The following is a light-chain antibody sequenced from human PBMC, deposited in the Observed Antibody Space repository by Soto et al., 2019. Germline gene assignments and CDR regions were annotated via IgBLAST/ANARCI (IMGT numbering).Light chain of an antibody. CDR3: PQVKSYPTWT. CDR1: QGISSA. Sequence: AIQLTQSPSSLSASVGDRVTITCRASQGISSALAWYQQKPGKAPKLLIYDASSLESGVPSRLRGSGSGTDFTLTISSLQPEDFATYDCPQVKSYPTWTFGQGTKLEIK. J-gene: IGKJ1*01. CDR2: DAS. V-gene: IGKV1-13*02.